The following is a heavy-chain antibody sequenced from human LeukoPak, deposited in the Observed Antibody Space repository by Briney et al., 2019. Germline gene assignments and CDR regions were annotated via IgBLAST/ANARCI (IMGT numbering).Heavy chain of an antibody. V-gene: IGHV4-34*01. Sequence: PSETLSLTCAVYGGSFSGYYWSWIRQPPGKGLEWIGEINHSGSTNYNPSLKSRVTISVDTSKNQFSLKLSSVTAADTAVYYCEQTSTVTTSLRAFDIWGQGTMVTVSS. CDR2: INHSGST. CDR1: GGSFSGYY. D-gene: IGHD4-17*01. CDR3: EQTSTVTTSLRAFDI. J-gene: IGHJ3*02.